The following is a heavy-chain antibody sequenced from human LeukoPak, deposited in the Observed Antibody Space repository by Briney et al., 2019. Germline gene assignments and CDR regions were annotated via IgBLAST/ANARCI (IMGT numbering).Heavy chain of an antibody. CDR1: GFTFDDYA. D-gene: IGHD2-15*01. J-gene: IGHJ3*02. V-gene: IGHV3-9*03. CDR3: ARGYCSGGSCPDAFDI. Sequence: GGSLRLSCAASGFTFDDYAMHWVRQAPGKGLEWVSGISWNSGSIGYADSVKGQFTISRDNAKNSLYLQMNSLRAEDMAVYYCARGYCSGGSCPDAFDIWGQGTMVTVSS. CDR2: ISWNSGSI.